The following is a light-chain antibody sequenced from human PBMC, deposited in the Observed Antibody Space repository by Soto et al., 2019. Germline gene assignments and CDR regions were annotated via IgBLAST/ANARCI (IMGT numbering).Light chain of an antibody. CDR2: EVS. CDR3: SSYTSSHTYV. CDR1: SSDVGGYNY. V-gene: IGLV2-14*01. Sequence: QSALTQPASVSGSPGQSITVSCTGTSSDVGGYNYVSWYHQHPGKAPKLMIYEVSNRPSGVSNRFSGSKSGNTASLTISGLQAEDEADYFCSSYTSSHTYVFGSGTKVTVL. J-gene: IGLJ1*01.